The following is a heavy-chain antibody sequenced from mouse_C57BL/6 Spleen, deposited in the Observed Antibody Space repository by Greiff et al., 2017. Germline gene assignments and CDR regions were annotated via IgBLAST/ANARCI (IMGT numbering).Heavy chain of an antibody. CDR1: GYTFTSYW. V-gene: IGHV1-69*01. CDR2: IDPSDSYT. Sequence: VQLQQPGAELVMPGASVKLSCKASGYTFTSYWMHWVKQRPGQGLEWIGEIDPSDSYTNYNQKFKGKSTLTVDKSSSTAYMQLSSLTSEDSAVYYCARVGSNYVEDYFDYWGQGTTLTVSS. J-gene: IGHJ2*01. CDR3: ARVGSNYVEDYFDY. D-gene: IGHD2-5*01.